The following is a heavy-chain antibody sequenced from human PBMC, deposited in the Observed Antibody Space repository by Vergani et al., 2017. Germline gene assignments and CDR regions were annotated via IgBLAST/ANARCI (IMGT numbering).Heavy chain of an antibody. V-gene: IGHV3-30*02. CDR3: GKTQGTVVGTWWFDP. D-gene: IGHD1-7*01. CDR2: TRPHEDGA. Sequence: QVQLVESGGGVVQPGGSMRLSCSASGLTLSSYGVHWVRQAPGRGLESVTFTRPHEDGAFYSASVRGRFTFSRDNSKNTLYLEMNRLNVVDTAIYYFGKTQGTVVGTWWFDPWGQGTPVTVSS. J-gene: IGHJ5*02. CDR1: GLTLSSYG.